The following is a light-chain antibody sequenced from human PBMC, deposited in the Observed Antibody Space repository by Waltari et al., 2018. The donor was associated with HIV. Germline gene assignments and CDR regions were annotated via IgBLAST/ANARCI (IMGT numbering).Light chain of an antibody. CDR2: RSN. CDR3: AAWDDSLSGPV. CDR1: SSNIGSNY. J-gene: IGLJ3*02. Sequence: QSVLTQPPSASGTPGQRLTISCSGTSSNIGSNYVYWYQQPPGTAPKLLIYRSNQRPSGVPDRFSGSKSGTSASLAISGLRSEDEADYYCAAWDDSLSGPVFGGGTKLTVL. V-gene: IGLV1-47*01.